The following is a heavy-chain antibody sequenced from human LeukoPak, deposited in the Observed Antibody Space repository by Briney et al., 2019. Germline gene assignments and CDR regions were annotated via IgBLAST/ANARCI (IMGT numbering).Heavy chain of an antibody. V-gene: IGHV3-23*01. D-gene: IGHD1-1*01. CDR2: ISGSDART. CDR3: AKDGPIGTTFGYLDC. CDR1: GFTFSFYG. Sequence: PGGCLRLSCAASGFTFSFYGISWVRQTRGKGLGWVALISGSDARTYYADSVKGRFTISRDNSKNTLYLQMNSMRVEDTAGYYCAKDGPIGTTFGYLDCWGQGTLVTVSS. J-gene: IGHJ4*02.